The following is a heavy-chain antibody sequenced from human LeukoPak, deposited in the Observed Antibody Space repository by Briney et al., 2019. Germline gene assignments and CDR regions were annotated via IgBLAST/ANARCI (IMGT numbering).Heavy chain of an antibody. Sequence: GGSLRLSCTASGFTFGDYTMSWFRQAPGKGLECVGFIRSKAYGGTTEYAASVIGRFTMSRDASKSIAYLQMHSLQTEDTALYYCTRLPTSYYDSRGLDYWGQGTLVTVSS. CDR1: GFTFGDYT. D-gene: IGHD3-22*01. J-gene: IGHJ4*02. V-gene: IGHV3-49*03. CDR2: IRSKAYGGTT. CDR3: TRLPTSYYDSRGLDY.